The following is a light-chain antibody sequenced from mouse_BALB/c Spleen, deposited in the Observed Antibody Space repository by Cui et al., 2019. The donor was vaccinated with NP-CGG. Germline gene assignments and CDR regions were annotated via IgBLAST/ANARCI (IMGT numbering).Light chain of an antibody. CDR2: GTN. J-gene: IGLJ1*01. CDR3: ALWYSNHWV. Sequence: QAVVTQEFALTTSPGETVTLTCRSNTGTVTTNNSANWVQEKPDHLFTGLIGGTNNRAPGFPARFSGSLIGDKAALTITGAQTEDETIYFCALWYSNHWVFGGGTKLTVL. V-gene: IGLV1*01. CDR1: TGTVTTNNS.